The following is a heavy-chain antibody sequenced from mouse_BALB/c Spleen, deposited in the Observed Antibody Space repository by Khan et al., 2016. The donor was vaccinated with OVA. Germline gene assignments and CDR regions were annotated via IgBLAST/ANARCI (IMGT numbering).Heavy chain of an antibody. CDR2: ISYSGNT. CDR1: GYSITSDYA. Sequence: EVQLQESGPGLVKPSQSLSLTCTVTGYSITSDYAWNWIRQFPGNKLEWMGYISYSGNTKSNPSLKIRISIPRHTSKNQFFLQLNFVTIEDTATYYCARIQGGDFDYWGQGTTLTVSS. CDR3: ARIQGGDFDY. D-gene: IGHD3-2*02. V-gene: IGHV3-2*02. J-gene: IGHJ2*01.